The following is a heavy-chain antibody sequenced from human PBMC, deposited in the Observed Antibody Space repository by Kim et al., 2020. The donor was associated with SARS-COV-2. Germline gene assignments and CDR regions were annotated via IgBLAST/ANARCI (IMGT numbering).Heavy chain of an antibody. V-gene: IGHV4-30-2*01. CDR3: ARGNFYFHY. Sequence: SETLSLTCAVSGGSISSGGYSWSWIRQPPGKGLEWIGYIYHSGSTYYNPSLKSRVTISVDRSKNQFSLKLSSVTAADTAVYYCARGNFYFHYWGQGTLVTVSS. CDR2: IYHSGST. CDR1: GGSISSGGYS. D-gene: IGHD3-3*01. J-gene: IGHJ4*02.